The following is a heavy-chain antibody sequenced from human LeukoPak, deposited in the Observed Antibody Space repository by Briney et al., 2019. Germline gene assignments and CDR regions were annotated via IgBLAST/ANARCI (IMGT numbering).Heavy chain of an antibody. D-gene: IGHD6-13*01. CDR3: ARGDVILEQPGFDP. V-gene: IGHV4-30-2*01. CDR2: IYHSGST. CDR1: GGSISSGGYS. Sequence: SQTLSLTCAVFGGSISSGGYSWSWIRQPPGKGLEWIGYIYHSGSTYYNPSLKSRVTISVDRSKNQFSLKLSSVTAADTAVYYCARGDVILEQPGFDPWGQGTLVTVSS. J-gene: IGHJ5*02.